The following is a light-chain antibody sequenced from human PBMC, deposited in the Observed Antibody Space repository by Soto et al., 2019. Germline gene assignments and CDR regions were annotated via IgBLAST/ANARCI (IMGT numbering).Light chain of an antibody. CDR3: QQYGSSRWT. CDR2: GAS. V-gene: IGKV3-20*01. Sequence: IVLTQSPGTLSLSPGERATLSCRASQSVSSSYLAWYQQKPGQAPRLLIYGASSRATGIPDRFSGSGSGTDFTLTISRPEPEDFAVYYCQQYGSSRWTFGQGTKVDIK. CDR1: QSVSSSY. J-gene: IGKJ1*01.